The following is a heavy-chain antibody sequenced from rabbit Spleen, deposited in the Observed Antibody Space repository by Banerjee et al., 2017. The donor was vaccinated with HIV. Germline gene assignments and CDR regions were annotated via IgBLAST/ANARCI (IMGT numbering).Heavy chain of an antibody. CDR2: IDAGSSGFT. Sequence: LVESGGDLVKPGASLTLTCTASGVSFSSNYYMCWVRQAPGKGLEWIACIDAGSSGFTYFATRAKGRFTCSKTSSTTVTLQMTSLTAADTATYFCARDSASSFSSYGMDLWGPGTLVTVS. CDR1: GVSFSSNYY. D-gene: IGHD8-1*01. V-gene: IGHV1S40*01. J-gene: IGHJ6*01. CDR3: ARDSASSFSSYGMDL.